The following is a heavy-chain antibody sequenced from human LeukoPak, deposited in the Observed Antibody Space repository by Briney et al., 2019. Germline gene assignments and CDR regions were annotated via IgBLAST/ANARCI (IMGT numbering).Heavy chain of an antibody. CDR1: GFIFSNYA. Sequence: GGSLRLSCAASGFIFSNYAMNWVRQAPGKGLEWVSSISVSGGSADYADSVKGRFSISRDNSKNTLYLQMNSLRAEDTAVYYCAKKVVPADIYSYYYMDVWGKGTTVTVSS. V-gene: IGHV3-23*01. D-gene: IGHD2-2*01. CDR3: AKKVVPADIYSYYYMDV. J-gene: IGHJ6*03. CDR2: ISVSGGSA.